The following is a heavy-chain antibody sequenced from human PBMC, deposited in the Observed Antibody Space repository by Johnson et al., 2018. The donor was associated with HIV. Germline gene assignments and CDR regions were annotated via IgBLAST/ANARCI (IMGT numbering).Heavy chain of an antibody. CDR1: GFTFSSYD. Sequence: VQLVESGGGLVQPGGSLRLSCAASGFTFSSYDMHWVRQAPGKGLEWVSVIYSGGSTYYADSVKGRFTISRDNSKNTLYLQMNSLRAEDTAVYYCANLWVATILEWLSVDGFDMWGQGTKVTV. CDR2: IYSGGST. D-gene: IGHD3-3*01. CDR3: ANLWVATILEWLSVDGFDM. V-gene: IGHV3-66*01. J-gene: IGHJ3*02.